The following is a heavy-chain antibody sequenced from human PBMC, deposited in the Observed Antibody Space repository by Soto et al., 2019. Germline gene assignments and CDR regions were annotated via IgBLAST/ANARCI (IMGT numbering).Heavy chain of an antibody. CDR2: ITVGSSNL. CDR3: SRSPEDGARRAY. J-gene: IGHJ4*02. V-gene: IGHV3-21*01. CDR1: GLPFSAYD. Sequence: EVQLVESGGGLVKTGGSLRLSCTGSGLPFSAYDINWVRQAPGKGLEWVSSITVGSSNLYQPNSMKGRFTISRDDAKNSLYLQIDSLRDEDTALYYCSRSPEDGARRAYWGQGTLVTV. D-gene: IGHD2-15*01.